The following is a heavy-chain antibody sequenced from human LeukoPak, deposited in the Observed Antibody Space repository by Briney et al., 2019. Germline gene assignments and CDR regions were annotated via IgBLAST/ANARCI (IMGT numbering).Heavy chain of an antibody. J-gene: IGHJ6*03. CDR2: ISYDGSNK. CDR3: AKDPSRYSNPDYYMDV. V-gene: IGHV3-30*04. Sequence: GGSLRLSCAASGFTFGSYAMHWVRQAPGKGLEWVAVISYDGSNKYYADSVKGRFTISRDNSKNTLYLQMNSLRAEDTAVYYCAKDPSRYSNPDYYMDVWGKGTTVTVSS. D-gene: IGHD4-11*01. CDR1: GFTFGSYA.